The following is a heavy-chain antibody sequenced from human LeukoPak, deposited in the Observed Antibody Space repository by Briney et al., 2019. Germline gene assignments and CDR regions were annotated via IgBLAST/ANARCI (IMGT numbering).Heavy chain of an antibody. CDR1: GFTFSSYA. Sequence: GGSLRLSCAASGFTFSSYAMSWVRQAPGKGLEWVSAISGSGGSTYYADSVKGRFTISRDNSKNTLYLQMNSLRAEDTAVYYCAKDPITMIVCFRYFYYWGQGTLVTVSS. J-gene: IGHJ4*02. D-gene: IGHD3-22*01. CDR3: AKDPITMIVCFRYFYY. CDR2: ISGSGGST. V-gene: IGHV3-23*01.